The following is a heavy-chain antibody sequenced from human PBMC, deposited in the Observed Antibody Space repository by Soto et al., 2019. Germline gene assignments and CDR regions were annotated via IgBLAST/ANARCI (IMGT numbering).Heavy chain of an antibody. J-gene: IGHJ3*02. Sequence: PGGSLRLSCAASGFTFSSYAMHWVRQAPGKGLEWVAVISYDGSNKYYADSVKGRFTISRDNSKNTLYLQMNSLRAEDTAVYYCARTLNALYCSSTSCYRDAFDIWGQETMVTVSS. CDR1: GFTFSSYA. D-gene: IGHD2-2*01. V-gene: IGHV3-30-3*01. CDR3: ARTLNALYCSSTSCYRDAFDI. CDR2: ISYDGSNK.